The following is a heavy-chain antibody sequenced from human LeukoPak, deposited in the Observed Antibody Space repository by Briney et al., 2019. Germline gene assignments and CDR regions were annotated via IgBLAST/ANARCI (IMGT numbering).Heavy chain of an antibody. CDR3: ARLGAKEPVFLS. J-gene: IGHJ5*02. Sequence: ASVKVSCKASGGTFSSYAISWVRQAPGQGLEWMGGIIPIFGTANYAQKFQGRVTITADESTSTAYMELSSLRSEDTAVYYCARLGAKEPVFLSWGQGTLVTVSS. CDR2: IIPIFGTA. CDR1: GGTFSSYA. D-gene: IGHD5/OR15-5a*01. V-gene: IGHV1-69*13.